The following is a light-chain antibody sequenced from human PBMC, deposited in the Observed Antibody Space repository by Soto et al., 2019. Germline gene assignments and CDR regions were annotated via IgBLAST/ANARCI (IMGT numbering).Light chain of an antibody. Sequence: EIVLTQSPGTLSLSPGERATLSCRASQSFSSRYLAWYQQTPGQALRLLIYGASSRATGIPDRFSGSGSGTDFTLTISSLDPEDFAVYYCQQYGGSRWTFGQGTKVDIK. CDR1: QSFSSRY. CDR2: GAS. J-gene: IGKJ1*01. CDR3: QQYGGSRWT. V-gene: IGKV3-20*01.